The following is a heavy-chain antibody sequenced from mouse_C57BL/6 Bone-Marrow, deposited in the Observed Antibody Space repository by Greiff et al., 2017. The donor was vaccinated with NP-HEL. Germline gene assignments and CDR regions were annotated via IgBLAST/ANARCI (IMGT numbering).Heavy chain of an antibody. V-gene: IGHV2-9-1*01. CDR2: LLPGGCT. J-gene: IGHJ1*03. Sequence: VQLVESGPGLVAPSQSLSITCTVSWFSFPSYSLLWVRQPPGTFLSFLVVLLPGGCTNYNSALKSRLSISKDNSKSQVFLKMNSLQTDDTARYYCARKAPNWLRYFDVWGTGTTVTVSS. D-gene: IGHD4-1*02. CDR1: WFSFPSYS. CDR3: ARKAPNWLRYFDV.